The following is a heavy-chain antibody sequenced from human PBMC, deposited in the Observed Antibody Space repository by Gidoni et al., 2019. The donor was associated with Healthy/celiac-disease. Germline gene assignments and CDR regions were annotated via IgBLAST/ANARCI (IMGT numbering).Heavy chain of an antibody. J-gene: IGHJ4*02. D-gene: IGHD5-18*01. V-gene: IGHV3-30*03. CDR1: GFTFSRYG. CDR3: ATDVDTAMFGH. CDR2: ISYDGSNK. Sequence: QVQLVESGGGVVQPGRSLRLSCAASGFTFSRYGMHWVRQAPGKGLEWVAVISYDGSNKYYADSVKGRFTISRDNSKNTLYLQMNSLRAEDTAVYYCATDVDTAMFGHWGQGTLVTVSS.